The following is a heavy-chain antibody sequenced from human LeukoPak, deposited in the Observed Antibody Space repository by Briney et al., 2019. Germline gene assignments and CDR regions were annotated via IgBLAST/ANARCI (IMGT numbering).Heavy chain of an antibody. CDR1: GFTFSTYG. Sequence: PGGSLRLSCAASGFTFSTYGTHWVRQAPGKGLEWVAFIRYDGSNKYYADSVKGRFTISRDNSKNTLYLQMNSLRVEDTAVYYCAKDYNILTGYYVNWFDPWGQGTLVTVSS. J-gene: IGHJ5*02. D-gene: IGHD3-9*01. CDR2: IRYDGSNK. V-gene: IGHV3-30*02. CDR3: AKDYNILTGYYVNWFDP.